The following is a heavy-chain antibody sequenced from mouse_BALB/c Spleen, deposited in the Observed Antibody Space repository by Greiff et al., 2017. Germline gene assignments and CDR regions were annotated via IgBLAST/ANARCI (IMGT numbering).Heavy chain of an antibody. CDR1: GYTFSSYW. CDR3: AREGGYGTGGRYYFDY. V-gene: IGHV1-9*01. Sequence: QVQLKESGAELMKPGASVKISCKATGYTFSSYWIEWVKQRPGHGLEWIGEILPGSGSTNYNEKFKGKATFTADTSSNTAYMQLSSLTSEDSAVYYCAREGGYGTGGRYYFDYWGQGTTLTVSS. D-gene: IGHD2-2*01. CDR2: ILPGSGST. J-gene: IGHJ2*01.